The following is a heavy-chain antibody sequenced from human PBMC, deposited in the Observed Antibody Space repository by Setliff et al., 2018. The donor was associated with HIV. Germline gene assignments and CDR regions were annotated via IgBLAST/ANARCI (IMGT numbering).Heavy chain of an antibody. CDR1: GITFSRSA. CDR2: ISGSGDDT. J-gene: IGHJ3*02. D-gene: IGHD6-13*01. V-gene: IGHV3-23*01. Sequence: GSLRLSCAASGITFSRSAMSWVRQAPGKGLEWVSGISGSGDDTYYADSVKGRFTISRDNSKNTLYLQMNSLRVEDTALYYCAKVLDIATTGRRLGVLDIWGQGTMVTVSS. CDR3: AKVLDIATTGRRLGVLDI.